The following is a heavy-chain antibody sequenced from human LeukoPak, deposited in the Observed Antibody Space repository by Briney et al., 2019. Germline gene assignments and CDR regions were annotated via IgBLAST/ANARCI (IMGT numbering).Heavy chain of an antibody. CDR1: GYTFTTYA. CDR2: INAGNGNT. CDR3: AREGTVYYYYGMDV. Sequence: ASVKVPCKASGYTFTTYAIHWVRQAPGQRLEWMGWINAGNGNTKYSQKFQGRVTITRDTSASTAYMELINLRSEDTAVYYCAREGTVYYYYGMDVWGQGTTVTVSS. D-gene: IGHD4-17*01. J-gene: IGHJ6*02. V-gene: IGHV1-3*01.